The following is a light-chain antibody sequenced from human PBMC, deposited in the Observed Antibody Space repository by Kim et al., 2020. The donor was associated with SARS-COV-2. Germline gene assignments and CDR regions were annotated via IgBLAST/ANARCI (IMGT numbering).Light chain of an antibody. CDR1: RDLFYRPTNKFY. Sequence: ATVKCKASRDLFYRPTNKFYLAWYQQKPGQPPKLLISWASNREYGVPERFSGSGSGTDYTLTISSLQAEDVAVYYCQQYWGSFFTFGGGTKVDIK. CDR3: QQYWGSFFT. V-gene: IGKV4-1*01. CDR2: WAS. J-gene: IGKJ4*01.